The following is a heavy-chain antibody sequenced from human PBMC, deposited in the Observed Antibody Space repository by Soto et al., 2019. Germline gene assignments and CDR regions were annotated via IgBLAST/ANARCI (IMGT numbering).Heavy chain of an antibody. Sequence: EVQLVESGGGLVQPGGSLRLSCAASGFTFSSYWMYWVRQAPGKGLEWVSHMNNDGSYTIYAESVKGRFTFSRDNAKNTLYLQMNLLRAEDTAVYYCVRGGYMHACDIWGQGTMVTVSS. V-gene: IGHV3-74*01. CDR2: MNNDGSYT. D-gene: IGHD6-13*01. CDR1: GFTFSSYW. CDR3: VRGGYMHACDI. J-gene: IGHJ3*02.